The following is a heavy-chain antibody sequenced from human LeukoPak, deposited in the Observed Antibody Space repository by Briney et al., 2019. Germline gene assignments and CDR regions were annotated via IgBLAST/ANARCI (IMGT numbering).Heavy chain of an antibody. CDR1: GFTFSSSA. CDR2: ISSSGSTI. V-gene: IGHV3-48*03. Sequence: GGSLRLSCAASGFTFSSSAMSWVRQAPGKGLEWVSYISSSGSTIYYADSVKGRFTISRDNAKNSLYLQMNSLRAEDTAVYYCAELGITMIGGVWGKGTTVTISS. CDR3: AELGITMIGGV. D-gene: IGHD3-10*02. J-gene: IGHJ6*04.